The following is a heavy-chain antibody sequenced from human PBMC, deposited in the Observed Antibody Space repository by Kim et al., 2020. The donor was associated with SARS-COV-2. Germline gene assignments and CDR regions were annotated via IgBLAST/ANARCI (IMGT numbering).Heavy chain of an antibody. V-gene: IGHV4-31*03. CDR1: GGSISSGGYY. J-gene: IGHJ6*02. CDR2: IYYSGST. CDR3: ARESPTGYYYGMDV. Sequence: SETLSLTCTVSGGSISSGGYYWSWIRQHPGKGLEWIGYIYYSGSTYYNPSLKSRVTISVDTSKNQFSLKLSSVTAADTAVYYCARESPTGYYYGMDVWGQGTTVTVSS.